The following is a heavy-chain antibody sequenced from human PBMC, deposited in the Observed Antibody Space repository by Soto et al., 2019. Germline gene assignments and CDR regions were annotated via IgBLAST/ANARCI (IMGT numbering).Heavy chain of an antibody. D-gene: IGHD6-13*01. CDR1: GGTFSSYA. J-gene: IGHJ6*02. V-gene: IGHV1-69*13. CDR3: ARWYPIRAAAGAYYSYGMDV. Sequence: SVKVSCKASGGTFSSYAISWVRQAPGQGLEWMGGIIPIFGTANYAQKFQGRVTITADESTSTAYMELSSLRSEDTAVYYCARWYPIRAAAGAYYSYGMDVCGQGTTVTVSS. CDR2: IIPIFGTA.